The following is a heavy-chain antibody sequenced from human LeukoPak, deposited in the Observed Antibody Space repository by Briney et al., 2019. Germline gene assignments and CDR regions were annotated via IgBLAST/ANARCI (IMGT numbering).Heavy chain of an antibody. D-gene: IGHD2-2*01. CDR1: GGSISSYY. CDR2: IYYSGST. Sequence: SETLSLTCTVSGGSISSYYWSWIRQPPGKGLEWIGYIYYSGSTNYNPSLKSRVTTSVDTSKNQFSLKLSSVTAADTAVYYCARVKRKYQLLKPLHETPSHYFDYWGQGTLVTVSS. CDR3: ARVKRKYQLLKPLHETPSHYFDY. V-gene: IGHV4-59*12. J-gene: IGHJ4*02.